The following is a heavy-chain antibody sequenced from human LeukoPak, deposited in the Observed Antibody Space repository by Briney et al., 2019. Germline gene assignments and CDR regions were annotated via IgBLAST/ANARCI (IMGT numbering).Heavy chain of an antibody. D-gene: IGHD3-3*01. CDR2: IRHDGSSE. J-gene: IGHJ5*02. CDR1: GFTFNSYA. CDR3: ARHNTRFLERLPALGS. Sequence: PGGSLRLSCLASGFTFNSYAMHWVRRAPGKGLEWVAFIRHDGSSEYYADSVKGRFIISRDRSGNTLYLQMKSLRPEDTAMYYCARHNTRFLERLPALGSWGQGTLVTVSS. V-gene: IGHV3-30*02.